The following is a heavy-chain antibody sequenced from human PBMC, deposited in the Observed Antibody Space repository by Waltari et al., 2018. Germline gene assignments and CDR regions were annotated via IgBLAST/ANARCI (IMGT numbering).Heavy chain of an antibody. D-gene: IGHD1-7*01. CDR1: GYSFTSYW. CDR2: IYPGDSDT. CDR3: ARHLELELSLGGSWFDP. Sequence: EVQLVQSGAEVKKPGESQKISCKGSGYSFTSYWIGWVRQMPGKGLEWMGIIYPGDSDTRYSPSFQGQVTISADKSISTAYLQWSSLKASDTAMYYSARHLELELSLGGSWFDPWGQGTLVTVSS. J-gene: IGHJ5*02. V-gene: IGHV5-51*01.